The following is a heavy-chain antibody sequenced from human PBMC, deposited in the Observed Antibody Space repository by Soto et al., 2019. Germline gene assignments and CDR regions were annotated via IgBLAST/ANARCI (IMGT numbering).Heavy chain of an antibody. CDR3: ARDAYDFWSGYPQFYGMDV. CDR1: GFTFSSYS. V-gene: IGHV3-21*01. J-gene: IGHJ6*02. D-gene: IGHD3-3*01. CDR2: ISSSSSYI. Sequence: GGSLRLSCAASGFTFSSYSMNWVRQAPGKGLEWVSSISSSSSYIYYADSVKGRFTISRDNAKNSLYLQMNSLRAEDTAVYYCARDAYDFWSGYPQFYGMDVWGQGTTVTVYS.